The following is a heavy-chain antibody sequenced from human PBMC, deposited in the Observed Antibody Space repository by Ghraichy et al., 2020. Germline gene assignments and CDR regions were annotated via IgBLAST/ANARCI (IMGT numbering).Heavy chain of an antibody. J-gene: IGHJ3*02. CDR2: IYSSSSYI. V-gene: IGHV3-21*01. Sequence: GGSLRLSCEASGLTFSSYSMNWVRQAPGKGLEWVSFIYSSSSYIYYADSVNGRFTVSRDNTKNSLYLQMNSLRAEDTSMYYCARDPGYCSGGRCFPDAFDIWGPGTMVTVSS. CDR3: ARDPGYCSGGRCFPDAFDI. D-gene: IGHD2-15*01. CDR1: GLTFSSYS.